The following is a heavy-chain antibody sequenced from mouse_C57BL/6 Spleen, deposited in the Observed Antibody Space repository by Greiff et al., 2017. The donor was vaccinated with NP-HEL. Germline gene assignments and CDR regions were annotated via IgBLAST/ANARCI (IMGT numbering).Heavy chain of an antibody. J-gene: IGHJ1*03. CDR1: GYTFTSYW. Sequence: VQLQQPGAELVKPGASVKVSCKASGYTFTSYWMHWVKQRPGQGLEWIGRIHPSDSDTNYNQKFKGKATLTVDKSSSPAYMQLSYLTSEDSAVYYCAPLTTVVAHWYFDVWGTGTTVTVSS. CDR3: APLTTVVAHWYFDV. D-gene: IGHD1-1*01. V-gene: IGHV1-74*01. CDR2: IHPSDSDT.